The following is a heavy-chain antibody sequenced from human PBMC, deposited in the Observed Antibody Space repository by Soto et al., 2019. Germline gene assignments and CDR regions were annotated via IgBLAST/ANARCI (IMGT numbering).Heavy chain of an antibody. CDR2: IDPSDSYT. CDR3: ASTPLTDIVVVPAVGDWFDP. Sequence: GESLKISCKGSGYSFTSYWISWVRQMPGKGLEWMGRIDPSDSYTNYSPSFQGHVTISADKSISTAYLQWSSLKASDTAMYYCASTPLTDIVVVPAVGDWFDPWGQGTLVTAPQ. CDR1: GYSFTSYW. D-gene: IGHD2-2*01. J-gene: IGHJ5*02. V-gene: IGHV5-10-1*01.